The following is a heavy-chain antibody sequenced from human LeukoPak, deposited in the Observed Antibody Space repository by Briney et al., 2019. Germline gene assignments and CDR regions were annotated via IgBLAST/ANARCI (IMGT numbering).Heavy chain of an antibody. Sequence: SVKVSCQISGHTLTELSIHWVRQAPGKGLEWMGGFDTQEGETIFAQNFQGRVTMTEDTSSDTAYMELSSLTSEDTAVYYCATPPVWFGEFMSGNSILGYFQDWGQGTLVTVSS. V-gene: IGHV1-24*01. J-gene: IGHJ1*01. CDR3: ATPPVWFGEFMSGNSILGYFQD. CDR1: GHTLTELS. D-gene: IGHD3-10*01. CDR2: FDTQEGET.